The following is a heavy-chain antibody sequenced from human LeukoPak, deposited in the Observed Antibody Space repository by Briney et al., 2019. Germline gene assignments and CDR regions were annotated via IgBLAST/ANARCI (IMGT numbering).Heavy chain of an antibody. V-gene: IGHV3-48*03. CDR2: ISGSGTTI. CDR3: ALYYYDTGGWY. Sequence: GGSLRLSCAASGFTFSKYEMTWVRQAPGKGLEWVSYISGSGTTIYYADSVKGRFTISRDNAKNSLFLQMNSLRAEDTAVYYCALYYYDTGGWYWGQGTLVTVSS. J-gene: IGHJ4*02. D-gene: IGHD3-22*01. CDR1: GFTFSKYE.